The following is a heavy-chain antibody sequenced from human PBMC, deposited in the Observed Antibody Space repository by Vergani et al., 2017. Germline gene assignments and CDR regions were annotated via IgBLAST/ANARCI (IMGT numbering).Heavy chain of an antibody. CDR2: ISGSGGST. CDR1: GFTFSSYA. J-gene: IGHJ4*02. D-gene: IGHD6-19*01. V-gene: IGHV3-23*01. Sequence: EVQLLESGGGLVQPVGSLRLSCAASGFTFSSYAMSWVRQAPGKGLEWVSAISGSGGSTYYADSVKGRFTISRDNSKNTLYLQMNSLRAEDTAVYYCAKLSAVAGILDYWAREPWSPSPQ. CDR3: AKLSAVAGILDY.